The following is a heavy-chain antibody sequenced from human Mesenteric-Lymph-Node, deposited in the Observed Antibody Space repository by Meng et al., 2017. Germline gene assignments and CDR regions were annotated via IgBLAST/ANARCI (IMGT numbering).Heavy chain of an antibody. CDR1: GGSISSSNW. J-gene: IGHJ3*02. Sequence: SETLSLTCAVSGGSISSSNWWSWVRQPPGKGLEWSGEIYHSGSTNYNPSLKSRVTISVDKSKNQFSLKLSSVTAADTAVYYCARRGGLWFGELVPDAFDIWGQGTMVTVSS. CDR2: IYHSGST. CDR3: ARRGGLWFGELVPDAFDI. D-gene: IGHD3-10*01. V-gene: IGHV4-4*02.